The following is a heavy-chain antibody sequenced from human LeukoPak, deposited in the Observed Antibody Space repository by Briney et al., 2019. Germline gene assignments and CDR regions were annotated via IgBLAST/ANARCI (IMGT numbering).Heavy chain of an antibody. CDR2: INPSGGST. V-gene: IGHV1-46*01. CDR3: ARDLGYYDSSGYYLDY. D-gene: IGHD3-22*01. Sequence: ASVKVSCKASGYTFTGYYMHWVRQAPGQGLEWMGIINPSGGSTSYAQKFQGRVTMTRDTSTSTVYMELSSLRSEDTAVYYCARDLGYYDSSGYYLDYWGQGTLVTVSS. CDR1: GYTFTGYY. J-gene: IGHJ4*02.